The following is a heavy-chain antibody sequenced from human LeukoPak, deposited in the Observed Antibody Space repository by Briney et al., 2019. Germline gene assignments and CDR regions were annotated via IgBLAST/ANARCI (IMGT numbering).Heavy chain of an antibody. J-gene: IGHJ4*02. V-gene: IGHV4-39*01. Sequence: PSETLSLTCTVSGGFISSSSYYWGWLRQPPGKGLEWIGSIYYSGSTYYNPSLKTRVTISVDTSKNQFSLKLSSVTAADTAVYYCARMPIVGATTFDYRGQGTLVTVSS. D-gene: IGHD1-26*01. CDR2: IYYSGST. CDR1: GGFISSSSYY. CDR3: ARMPIVGATTFDY.